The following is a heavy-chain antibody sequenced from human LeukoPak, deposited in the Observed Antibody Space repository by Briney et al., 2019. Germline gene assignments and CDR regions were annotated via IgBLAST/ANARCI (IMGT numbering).Heavy chain of an antibody. V-gene: IGHV4-59*01. Sequence: SETLSLTCAVYGGSFSGYYWSWIRQPPGKGLEWIGYIYYSGSTNYNPSLKSRVTISVDTSKNQFSLKLSSVTAADTAVYYCARSQRDGYTFDYWGQGTLVTVSS. D-gene: IGHD5-24*01. CDR3: ARSQRDGYTFDY. CDR2: IYYSGST. CDR1: GGSFSGYY. J-gene: IGHJ4*02.